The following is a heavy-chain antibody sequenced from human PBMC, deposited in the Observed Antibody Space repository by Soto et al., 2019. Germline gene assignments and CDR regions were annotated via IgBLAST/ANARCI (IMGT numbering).Heavy chain of an antibody. CDR1: GYTFTSYY. Sequence: ASVKVSCKASGYTFTSYYIHWVRQAPGQGLEWMGMINPRTDSTTYAQKFQGRVTMTSDTSTSTVYMELSRLRSDDTAVYYCARGWGYSGYDYDAFDIWGEGTMVTV. V-gene: IGHV1-46*01. CDR2: INPRTDST. CDR3: ARGWGYSGYDYDAFDI. J-gene: IGHJ3*02. D-gene: IGHD5-12*01.